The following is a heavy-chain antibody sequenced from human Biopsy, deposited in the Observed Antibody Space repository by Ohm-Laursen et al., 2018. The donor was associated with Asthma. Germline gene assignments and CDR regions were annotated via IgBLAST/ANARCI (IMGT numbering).Heavy chain of an antibody. CDR1: GGSFSNYY. D-gene: IGHD6-13*01. CDR3: VRGSSSWHHGPFHYYYGLDV. Sequence: GTLSLTCAVYGGSFSNYYWTWIRQPPGKGLEWIGEINHRGSTNYNPSLKSRVTLSVDTSKNQFSVKLRSVTAADTAVYYCVRGSSSWHHGPFHYYYGLDVWGQGTTATVSS. V-gene: IGHV4-34*01. CDR2: INHRGST. J-gene: IGHJ6*02.